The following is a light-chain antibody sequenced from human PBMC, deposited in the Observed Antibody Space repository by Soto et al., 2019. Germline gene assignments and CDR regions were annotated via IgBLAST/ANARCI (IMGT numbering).Light chain of an antibody. V-gene: IGLV2-14*01. CDR3: SSYTGSQTMI. CDR1: SSDVGAYNL. Sequence: QSALTQPASVSGSPGQSITISCTGTSSDVGAYNLVSWYQQDPGTAPKVLIYDVSNRPSGVSHRFYGSKSGNTASLTISGLQAGDEADYYCSSYTGSQTMIFGGGTNLTVL. CDR2: DVS. J-gene: IGLJ2*01.